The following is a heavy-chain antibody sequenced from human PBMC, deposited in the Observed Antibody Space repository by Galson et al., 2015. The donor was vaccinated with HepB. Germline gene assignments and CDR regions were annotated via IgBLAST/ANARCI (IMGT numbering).Heavy chain of an antibody. CDR1: GGTFSSYA. D-gene: IGHD3-3*01. J-gene: IGHJ3*02. V-gene: IGHV1-69*04. CDR3: ARDLETGYDFWSGYYLGAFDI. Sequence: SVKVSCKASGGTFSSYAISWVRQAPGQGLEWMGRIIPVLGIANYAQKFQGRVTITADKSTSTAYMELSSLRSEDTAVYYCARDLETGYDFWSGYYLGAFDIWGQGTMVTVSS. CDR2: IIPVLGIA.